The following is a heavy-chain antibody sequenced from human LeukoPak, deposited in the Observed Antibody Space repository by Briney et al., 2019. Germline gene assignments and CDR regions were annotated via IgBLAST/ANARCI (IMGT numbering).Heavy chain of an antibody. CDR3: TRLEAAADSDY. Sequence: PGGSLTLPCAASGFTFSGSPIHWVRQASGKGLEWVGRIRSKTNNYATAYTASVKGRFTISRDDSKNTSYLQMNSLKTEDTAMYYCTRLEAAADSDYWGQGTLVTVSS. V-gene: IGHV3-73*01. CDR2: IRSKTNNYAT. CDR1: GFTFSGSP. J-gene: IGHJ4*02. D-gene: IGHD6-13*01.